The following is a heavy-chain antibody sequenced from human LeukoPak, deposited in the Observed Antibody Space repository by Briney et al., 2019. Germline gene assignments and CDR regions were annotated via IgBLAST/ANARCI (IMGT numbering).Heavy chain of an antibody. Sequence: PGRSLRLSCAASGFTFSSYAMHWVRQAPGKGLEWVAVISYDGSNKYYADSVKGRFTISRDNSKNTLYLQMNSLRAEDTAVYYCAKDYYYDSSATPYYYYGMDVWGQGTTVTVSS. CDR1: GFTFSSYA. J-gene: IGHJ6*02. CDR2: ISYDGSNK. CDR3: AKDYYYDSSATPYYYYGMDV. D-gene: IGHD3-22*01. V-gene: IGHV3-30*04.